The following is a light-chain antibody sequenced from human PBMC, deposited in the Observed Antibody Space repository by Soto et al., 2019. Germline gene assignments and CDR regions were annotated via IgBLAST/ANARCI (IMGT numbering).Light chain of an antibody. CDR1: SPNIGAGYD. Sequence: QSVLTQPPSVSGAPGQRVTISCTGSSPNIGAGYDVHWYHQLPGTAPKLLIYGNSNRPSGVPDRFSGSKSGTSASLAITGLQAEDEADYYCQSYDISLSVVFGGGTKLTVL. V-gene: IGLV1-40*01. CDR3: QSYDISLSVV. CDR2: GNS. J-gene: IGLJ2*01.